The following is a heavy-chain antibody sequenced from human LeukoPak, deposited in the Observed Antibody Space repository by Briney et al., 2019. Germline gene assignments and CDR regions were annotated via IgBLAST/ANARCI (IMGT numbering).Heavy chain of an antibody. CDR1: GYTFTGYY. Sequence: SVKVSCKASGYTFTGYYMHWVRQAPGQGLEWMGRIIPILGIANYAQKFQGRVTITADKSTSTAYMELSSLRSEDTAVYYCARDRMTTGAFDIWGQGTMVTVSS. D-gene: IGHD4-17*01. V-gene: IGHV1-69*04. CDR2: IIPILGIA. J-gene: IGHJ3*02. CDR3: ARDRMTTGAFDI.